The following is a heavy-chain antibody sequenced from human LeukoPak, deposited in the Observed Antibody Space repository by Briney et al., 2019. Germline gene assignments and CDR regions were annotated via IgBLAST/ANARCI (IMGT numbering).Heavy chain of an antibody. J-gene: IGHJ4*02. CDR2: ISGSSSTI. V-gene: IGHV3-48*01. Sequence: GGSLRLSCAASGFTFTNYGMNWVRQAPGKGLEWVSYISGSSSTIYYADSVKGRFTITRDSAKSSVLLQMNSLRAEDTALYYCARALTPRSNPFDYWGQGALVTVSS. D-gene: IGHD4/OR15-4a*01. CDR1: GFTFTNYG. CDR3: ARALTPRSNPFDY.